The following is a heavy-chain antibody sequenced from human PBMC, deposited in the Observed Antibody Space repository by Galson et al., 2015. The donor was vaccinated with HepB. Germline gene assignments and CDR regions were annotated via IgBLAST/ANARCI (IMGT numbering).Heavy chain of an antibody. V-gene: IGHV4-59*01. J-gene: IGHJ4*02. Sequence: SETLSLTCTVSGGSISSYYWSWIRQPPGKGLEWIGYIYYSGSTNYNPSLKSRVTISVDTSKNQFSLKLSSVTAADTAVYYCAREGDDYGDYFDYWGQGTLVTVSS. CDR1: GGSISSYY. CDR3: AREGDDYGDYFDY. CDR2: IYYSGST. D-gene: IGHD4-17*01.